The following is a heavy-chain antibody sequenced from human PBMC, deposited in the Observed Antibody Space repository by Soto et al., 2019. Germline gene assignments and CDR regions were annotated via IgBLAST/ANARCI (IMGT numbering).Heavy chain of an antibody. CDR2: TYYRSKWYY. CDR1: GDSVSSNSAG. CDR3: ARGEQYSGRIFDY. V-gene: IGHV6-1*01. J-gene: IGHJ4*01. Sequence: QTLSLTCAITGDSVSSNSAGWSWVRQSPSRGLEWLGRTYYRSKWYYEYAVSVRGRITINPDTSKNQYSLQLNSVTPEDTAVYFCARGEQYSGRIFDYWGQRTLLTVSS. D-gene: IGHD1-26*01.